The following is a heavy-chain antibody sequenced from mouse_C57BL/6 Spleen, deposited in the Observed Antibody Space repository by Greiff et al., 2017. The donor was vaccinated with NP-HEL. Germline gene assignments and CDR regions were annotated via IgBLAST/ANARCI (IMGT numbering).Heavy chain of an antibody. V-gene: IGHV1-18*01. Sequence: SGPELVKPGASVKIPCKASGYTFTDYNMDWVKQSHGKSLEWIGDINPNNGGTIYNQKFKGKATLTVDKSSSTAYMALRSLTSEDTAVYYCARGHYSNRNFDVWGTGTTVTVSS. D-gene: IGHD2-5*01. CDR3: ARGHYSNRNFDV. CDR2: INPNNGGT. J-gene: IGHJ1*03. CDR1: GYTFTDYN.